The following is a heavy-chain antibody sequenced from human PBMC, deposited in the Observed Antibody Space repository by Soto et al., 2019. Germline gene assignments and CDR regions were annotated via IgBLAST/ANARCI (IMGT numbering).Heavy chain of an antibody. CDR3: AKNLWLGDSGLDAFDI. CDR2: ISGSGGTT. J-gene: IGHJ3*02. CDR1: GFTFSNYA. V-gene: IGHV3-23*01. Sequence: GGSLRLSCAASGFTFSNYAMSWVRQAPGKGLEWVSGISGSGGTTYYADSVKGRFTISRDNSKNTLYLQMKSLRAEDTAVHYCAKNLWLGDSGLDAFDIWGQGTMVTVSS. D-gene: IGHD3-10*01.